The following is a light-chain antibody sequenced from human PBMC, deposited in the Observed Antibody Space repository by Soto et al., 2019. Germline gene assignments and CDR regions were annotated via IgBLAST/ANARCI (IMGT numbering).Light chain of an antibody. V-gene: IGKV1-5*03. J-gene: IGKJ1*01. Sequence: LQITQSPSTLSASVRDRVTITCRASQSISNWLAWYQQKPGKAPKLLIYKASSLESGVPSRFSGSGSGTEFTLTISSLQPDDFATYYCQQYDSYSWTFGQGTKVEIK. CDR3: QQYDSYSWT. CDR1: QSISNW. CDR2: KAS.